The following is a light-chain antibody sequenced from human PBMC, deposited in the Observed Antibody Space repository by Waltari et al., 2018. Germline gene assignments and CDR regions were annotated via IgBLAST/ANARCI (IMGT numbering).Light chain of an antibody. CDR1: QSFCIY. CDR2: QES. J-gene: IGKJ1*01. Sequence: GRARQSFCIYLSWNQQESGQGRRLLMYQESNRASGIPDRFSGSGSGTDFSLTISRLEPEDFAVYYCQKYESLPSTFGQGTKVEIK. V-gene: IGKV3-20*01. CDR3: QKYESLPST.